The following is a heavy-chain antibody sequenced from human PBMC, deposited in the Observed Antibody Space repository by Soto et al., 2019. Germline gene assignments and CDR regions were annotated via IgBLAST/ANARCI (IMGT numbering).Heavy chain of an antibody. Sequence: EVQLVESGGGLVQPGGSLRLSCTGSGFTVSDFWMHWVHQAPGKGLEWVADINQDGRQTHYRNSVKGRLTTSTDTDTNSLVLQMRSLAAEDTGVYYCARDGVISTAQLDYWGQGALVTVSS. CDR3: ARDGVISTAQLDY. CDR2: INQDGRQT. D-gene: IGHD3-16*02. V-gene: IGHV3-7*01. J-gene: IGHJ4*02. CDR1: GFTVSDFW.